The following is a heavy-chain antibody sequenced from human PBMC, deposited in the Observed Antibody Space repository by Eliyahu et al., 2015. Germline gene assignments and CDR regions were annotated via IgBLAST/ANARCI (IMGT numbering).Heavy chain of an antibody. CDR3: ARTDYGDDGTLNI. V-gene: IGHV3-53*01. J-gene: IGHJ3*02. Sequence: EVKLVESGGGLVQPGGSLRLSCAASGFMLTNSHMSWVRQAPGKGLEWISVIHKIGDTYYADSVKGRFTISRDTFENTLYLQMNNMRVEDTAMYYCARTDYGDDGTLNIWGQGTTVTVSS. CDR2: IHKIGDT. CDR1: GFMLTNSH. D-gene: IGHD4/OR15-4a*01.